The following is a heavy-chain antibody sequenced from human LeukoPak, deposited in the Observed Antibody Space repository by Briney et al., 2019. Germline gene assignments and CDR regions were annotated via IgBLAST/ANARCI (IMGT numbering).Heavy chain of an antibody. J-gene: IGHJ6*03. CDR1: GYTFTSYD. CDR2: MNPNSGNT. CDR3: ARAPGDGYNFHYYYYMDV. D-gene: IGHD5-24*01. V-gene: IGHV1-8*03. Sequence: AASVKVSCKASGYTFTSYDINWVRQATGQGLEWMGWMNPNSGNTGYAQKFQGRVTITRNTSISTAYMELSSLRSEDTAVYYCARAPGDGYNFHYYYYMDVWGKGTTVTVSS.